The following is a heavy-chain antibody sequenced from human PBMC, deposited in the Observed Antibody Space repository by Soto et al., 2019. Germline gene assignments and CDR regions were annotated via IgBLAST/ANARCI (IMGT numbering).Heavy chain of an antibody. V-gene: IGHV1-18*01. CDR2: ISAYNGNT. Sequence: QVQLVQSGAEVKKPGASVKVSCKASGYTFTSYGISWVRQAPGQGLEWMGWISAYNGNTNYAQKLQGRVTMTTDTSTSRAYMELRSMRSDDTAVYYCALPLPLGYSYDYSGLGYYYYYGMDVWGQGTTVTVSS. CDR3: ALPLPLGYSYDYSGLGYYYYYGMDV. D-gene: IGHD5-18*01. J-gene: IGHJ6*02. CDR1: GYTFTSYG.